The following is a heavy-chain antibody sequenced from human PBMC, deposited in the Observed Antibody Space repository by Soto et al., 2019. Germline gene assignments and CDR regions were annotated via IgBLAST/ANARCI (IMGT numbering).Heavy chain of an antibody. CDR1: GYTFTSYD. CDR3: ARVPAACCSGGSCRPYYYYYMDV. D-gene: IGHD2-15*01. CDR2: MNPNSGNT. V-gene: IGHV1-8*01. Sequence: QVQLVQSGAEVKKPGASVKVSCKASGYTFTSYDINWVRQATGQGLEWMGWMNPNSGNTGYAQKFQGRVTMTRNTSISTAYMELSSLRSEDTAVYYCARVPAACCSGGSCRPYYYYYMDVWGKGTTVTVSS. J-gene: IGHJ6*03.